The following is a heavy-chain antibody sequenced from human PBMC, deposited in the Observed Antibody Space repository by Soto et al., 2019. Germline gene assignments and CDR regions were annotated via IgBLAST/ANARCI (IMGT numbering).Heavy chain of an antibody. Sequence: QVQLVQSGAEVKKPGSSVKVSCKASGGTFSSYTISWVRQAPGQGLEWMGRIIPILGIANYAQKFQGRVTMTADKSTSTAYMEMSSRRSEDTAVYYCARGSYYYGSGYIDYWGQGTLVTVSS. D-gene: IGHD3-10*01. V-gene: IGHV1-69*02. CDR2: IIPILGIA. CDR3: ARGSYYYGSGYIDY. CDR1: GGTFSSYT. J-gene: IGHJ4*02.